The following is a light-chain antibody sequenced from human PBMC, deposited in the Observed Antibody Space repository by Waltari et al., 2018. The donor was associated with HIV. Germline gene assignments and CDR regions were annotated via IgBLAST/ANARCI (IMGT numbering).Light chain of an antibody. Sequence: QSVTISCTGTSSDIGGYNYVSWYQQHPGKAPKLIMTEVTKRPSGVPDRFSGSKSGNTASLTVSGLQAEDEAHYYCSSYAPTNNFYVLFGGGTALTVL. CDR2: EVT. CDR1: SSDIGGYNY. CDR3: SSYAPTNNFYVL. J-gene: IGLJ2*01. V-gene: IGLV2-8*01.